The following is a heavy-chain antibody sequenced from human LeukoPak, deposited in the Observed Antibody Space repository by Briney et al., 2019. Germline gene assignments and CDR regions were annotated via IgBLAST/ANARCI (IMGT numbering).Heavy chain of an antibody. V-gene: IGHV1-18*01. CDR2: ISAYNGNT. CDR1: GYTFTSYG. Sequence: ASVKVSCKASGYTFTSYGISWVRQAPGQGLEWMGWISAYNGNTNYAQKLQGRVTMTTDTSTSTAYMELRSLRSDDTAVYYCARDQWPSVFGVWRVRGSFDYWGQGTLVTVSS. D-gene: IGHD3-3*01. J-gene: IGHJ4*02. CDR3: ARDQWPSVFGVWRVRGSFDY.